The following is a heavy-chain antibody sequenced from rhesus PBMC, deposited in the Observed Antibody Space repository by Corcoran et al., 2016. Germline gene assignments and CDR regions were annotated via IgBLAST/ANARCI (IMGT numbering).Heavy chain of an antibody. J-gene: IGHJ4*01. CDR2: INGNSGST. CDR3: ARYSTVDTATAYYCDY. D-gene: IGHD5-12*01. Sequence: QVQLQESGPGLVKPSETLSLTFAVSGGSFRSYWWSWLRQPPGKGREWIGDINGNSGSTKNNPSLKSRVTISKDASKNQFSLKLSSVTAADTAVYYCARYSTVDTATAYYCDYWGQGVLVTVSS. CDR1: GGSFRSYW. V-gene: IGHV4-80*01.